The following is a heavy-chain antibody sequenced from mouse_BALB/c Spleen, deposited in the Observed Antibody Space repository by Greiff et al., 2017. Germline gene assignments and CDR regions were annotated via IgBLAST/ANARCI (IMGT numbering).Heavy chain of an antibody. Sequence: DVMLVESGGGLVKPGGSLKLSCAASGFTFSSYAMSWVRQTPEKRLEWVATISSGGSYTYYPDSVKGRFTISRDNAKNTLYLQMSSLRSEDTAMYYCAKMKFTTLDYWGQGTTLTVSS. V-gene: IGHV5-9-1*01. CDR1: GFTFSSYA. CDR3: AKMKFTTLDY. CDR2: ISSGGSYT. D-gene: IGHD2-12*01. J-gene: IGHJ2*01.